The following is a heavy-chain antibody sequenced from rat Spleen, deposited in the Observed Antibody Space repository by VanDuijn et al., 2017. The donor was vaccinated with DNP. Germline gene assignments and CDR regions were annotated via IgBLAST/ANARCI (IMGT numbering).Heavy chain of an antibody. CDR2: INSAGST. J-gene: IGHJ2*01. D-gene: IGHD1-4*01. V-gene: IGHV3-3*01. Sequence: EVQLQESGPGLVKPSQSLSLTCSVTGYSITSSYRWNWIRKFPGNKLEWMGYINSAGSTNYNPSLKSRISITRDTSKNQFFLQVNSVTTEDTATYYCARWPYQGLFDYWGQGVMVTVSS. CDR3: ARWPYQGLFDY. CDR1: GYSITSSYR.